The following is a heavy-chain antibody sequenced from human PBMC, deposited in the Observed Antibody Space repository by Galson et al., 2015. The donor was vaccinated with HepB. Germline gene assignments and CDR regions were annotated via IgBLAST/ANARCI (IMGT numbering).Heavy chain of an antibody. CDR2: ISGGLT. V-gene: IGHV3-23*01. J-gene: IGHJ4*02. Sequence: SLRLSCAASGFTFNIYGMSWVRQAPGKGLEWVSAISGGLTYYADSVTGWFTVSRDNSMNTLYLQMNRLRVDDTAIYYCARASFYFGSQTYSLEFWGQGILLPCSS. CDR1: GFTFNIYG. D-gene: IGHD3-10*01. CDR3: ARASFYFGSQTYSLEF.